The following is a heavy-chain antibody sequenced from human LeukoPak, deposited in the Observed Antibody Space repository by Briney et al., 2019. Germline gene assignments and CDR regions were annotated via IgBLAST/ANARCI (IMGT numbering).Heavy chain of an antibody. D-gene: IGHD3-10*01. CDR3: ARQRYGSGSPYGMDV. J-gene: IGHJ6*02. CDR1: GYSFTSYW. Sequence: GESLKISCKGSGYSFTSYWIGWVRQMPGKGLEWMGIIYPGDSDTRYSPSFQGQVTISADKSISTAYLQWSSLKASDTAMYYCARQRYGSGSPYGMDVWGQGTTVTVSS. V-gene: IGHV5-51*01. CDR2: IYPGDSDT.